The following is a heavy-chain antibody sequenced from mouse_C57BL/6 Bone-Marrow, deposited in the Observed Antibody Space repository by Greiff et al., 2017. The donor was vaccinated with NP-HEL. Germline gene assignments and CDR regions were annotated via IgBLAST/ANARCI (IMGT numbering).Heavy chain of an antibody. CDR2: INPYNGGT. D-gene: IGHD2-4*01. J-gene: IGHJ3*01. Sequence: EVQLQESGPVLVKPGASVKMSCKASGYTFTDYYMNWVKQSHGKSLEWIGVINPYNGGTSYNQKFKGKATLTVDKSSSTAYMELNSLTSEDSAVYYCASGGDDYAWFAYWGQGTLVTVSA. CDR1: GYTFTDYY. CDR3: ASGGDDYAWFAY. V-gene: IGHV1-19*01.